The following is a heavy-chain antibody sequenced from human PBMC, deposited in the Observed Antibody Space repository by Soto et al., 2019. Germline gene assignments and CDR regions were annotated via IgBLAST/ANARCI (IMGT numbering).Heavy chain of an antibody. J-gene: IGHJ6*02. D-gene: IGHD2-15*01. Sequence: QAPGKGLEWMGGFDPEDGETIYAQKFQGRVTITEDASTNTAYMELSSLRSEDTAVYYCARDYCSGGSCPSYGMDVWGQGTTVNVSS. CDR2: FDPEDGET. V-gene: IGHV1-24*01. CDR3: ARDYCSGGSCPSYGMDV.